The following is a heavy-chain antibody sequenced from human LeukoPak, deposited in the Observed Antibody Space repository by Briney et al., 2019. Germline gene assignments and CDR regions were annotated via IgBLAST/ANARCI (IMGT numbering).Heavy chain of an antibody. CDR1: GVSFSGYY. J-gene: IGHJ5*02. CDR2: INHSGST. CDR3: ARRPVRGVIITQKNWFDP. Sequence: SETLSLTCAVYGVSFSGYYWSWIRQPPGKGLEWIGEINHSGSTNYNPSLKSRVTISVDTSKNQFSLKLSSVTAADTAVYYCARRPVRGVIITQKNWFDPWGQGTLVTVSS. D-gene: IGHD3-10*01. V-gene: IGHV4-34*01.